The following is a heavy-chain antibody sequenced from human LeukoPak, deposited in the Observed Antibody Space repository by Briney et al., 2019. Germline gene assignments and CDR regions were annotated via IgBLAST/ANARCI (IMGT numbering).Heavy chain of an antibody. Sequence: ASVKVSCKASGYTFTSYGISWVRQAPGQGLEWMGWISAYNGNTNYAQKLQGRVTMTTNTSTSTAYKELRSLRSDDTAVYYCARGGSCSSTSCYRYSYWGQGTLVTVSS. J-gene: IGHJ4*02. CDR1: GYTFTSYG. V-gene: IGHV1-18*01. CDR2: ISAYNGNT. CDR3: ARGGSCSSTSCYRYSY. D-gene: IGHD2-2*01.